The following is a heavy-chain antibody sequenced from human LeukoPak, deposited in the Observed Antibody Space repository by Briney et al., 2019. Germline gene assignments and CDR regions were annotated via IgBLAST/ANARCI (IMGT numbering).Heavy chain of an antibody. CDR1: GGSFSGYY. CDR3: ARAQGVSYDSSGYRGYFDY. Sequence: SETLSLTCAVYGGSFSGYYWSWIRQPPGKGLEWIGEINHSGSTNYNPSLKSRVTISVDTSKNQFSLKLRSVPAADTAVYYCARAQGVSYDSSGYRGYFDYWGQGTLVTVSS. CDR2: INHSGST. D-gene: IGHD3-22*01. V-gene: IGHV4-34*01. J-gene: IGHJ4*02.